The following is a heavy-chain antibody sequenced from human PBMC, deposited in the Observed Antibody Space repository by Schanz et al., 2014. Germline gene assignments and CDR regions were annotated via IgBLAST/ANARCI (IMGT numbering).Heavy chain of an antibody. CDR3: ARVQDDILTGSEYYYGMDV. CDR1: RSTFSSYT. V-gene: IGHV1-18*01. D-gene: IGHD3-9*01. Sequence: QVQLEQSGAEVKKPGSSMKVSCKASRSTFSSYTISWVRQARGQGLEWMGWISAYNGNTNYAQKLQGRVTMTTDTSTSTAYMELRSLRSDDTAVYYCARVQDDILTGSEYYYGMDVWGQGTTVTVSS. CDR2: ISAYNGNT. J-gene: IGHJ6*02.